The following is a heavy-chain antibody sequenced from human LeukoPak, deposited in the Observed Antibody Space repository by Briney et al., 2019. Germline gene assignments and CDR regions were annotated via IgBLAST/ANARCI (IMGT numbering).Heavy chain of an antibody. D-gene: IGHD2-15*01. V-gene: IGHV1-69*04. Sequence: GSSVKVSCKASGGTFSSYAISWVRQAPGQGLEWMGRIIPILGIANYAQKFQGRVTITADKSTSTAYMELSSLRSEDTAVYYCAEYGGYCSGGSCRLDAFDIWGQGTMVTVSS. J-gene: IGHJ3*02. CDR1: GGTFSSYA. CDR2: IIPILGIA. CDR3: AEYGGYCSGGSCRLDAFDI.